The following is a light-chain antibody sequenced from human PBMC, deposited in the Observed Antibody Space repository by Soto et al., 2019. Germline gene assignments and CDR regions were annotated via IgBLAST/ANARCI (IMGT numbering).Light chain of an antibody. J-gene: IGKJ5*01. CDR1: QDISNY. CDR2: TAS. Sequence: DIQRTQSPSSLSASIGDTVTITCRASQDISNYLAWYQQTPGKVPKLLIYTASTLQSGVPSRFSGSGSGTDFTLTISSLKPEDVATYYCQKYNSALTFGQGTRLEIK. CDR3: QKYNSALT. V-gene: IGKV1-27*01.